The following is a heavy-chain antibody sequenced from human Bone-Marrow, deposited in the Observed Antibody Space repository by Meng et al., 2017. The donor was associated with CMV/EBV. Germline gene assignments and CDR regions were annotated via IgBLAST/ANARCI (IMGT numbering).Heavy chain of an antibody. CDR2: IKQDGSEK. V-gene: IGHV3-7*01. Sequence: GESLKISCAASGFTFSSYWMSWVRQAPGKGLEWVANIKQDGSEKYYVDSVKGRFTISRDNAKNSLYLQMNSLRAEGTAVYYCARENNYYYYYGMDVWGQGTTVTVSS. CDR1: GFTFSSYW. D-gene: IGHD2/OR15-2a*01. CDR3: ARENNYYYYYGMDV. J-gene: IGHJ6*02.